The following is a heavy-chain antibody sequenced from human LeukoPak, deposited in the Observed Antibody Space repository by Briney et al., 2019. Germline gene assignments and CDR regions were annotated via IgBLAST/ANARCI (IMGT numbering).Heavy chain of an antibody. CDR1: GYTFTGYY. CDR3: AKVSTYDSSGSLY. CDR2: INPNSGGT. V-gene: IGHV1-2*02. J-gene: IGHJ4*02. D-gene: IGHD3-22*01. Sequence: ASVKVSCKASGYTFTGYYMHWVRQAPGRGLEWMGWINPNSGGTNYAQKFQGRVTMTRDTSISTAYMELSRLRSDDTAVYYCAKVSTYDSSGSLYWGQGTLVTVSS.